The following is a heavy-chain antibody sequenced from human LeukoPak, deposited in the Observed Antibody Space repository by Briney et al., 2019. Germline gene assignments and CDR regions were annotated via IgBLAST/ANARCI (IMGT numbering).Heavy chain of an antibody. CDR1: GGSITGYY. V-gene: IGHV4-59*08. J-gene: IGHJ5*02. D-gene: IGHD3-9*01. CDR3: ARLTKILTTYNPTP. Sequence: ASETLSLTCTVSGGSITGYYWSWIRQPPGKGLEWVGYIFSSGGTNYNPSLKSRVTISLDTSKSQFSLKLISVTASDTAVYYCARLTKILTTYNPTPCGQGTLLTVSS. CDR2: IFSSGGT.